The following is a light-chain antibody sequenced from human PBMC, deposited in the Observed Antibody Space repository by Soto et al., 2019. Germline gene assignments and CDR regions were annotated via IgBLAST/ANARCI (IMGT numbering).Light chain of an antibody. Sequence: QSVLTQPASVSGSPGQSITISCTGTSSDVGNYDLVSWYQQLPGKAPKFILYEGSKRPPGVSNRFSGSKSGNTASLTISGLQAEDEADYYCCSYAGSSTYVFGTGTKVTVL. J-gene: IGLJ1*01. CDR1: SSDVGNYDL. V-gene: IGLV2-23*01. CDR3: CSYAGSSTYV. CDR2: EGS.